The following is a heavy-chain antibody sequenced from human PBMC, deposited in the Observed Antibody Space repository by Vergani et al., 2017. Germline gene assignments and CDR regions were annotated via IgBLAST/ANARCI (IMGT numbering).Heavy chain of an antibody. D-gene: IGHD6-13*01. J-gene: IGHJ6*02. CDR1: GFTFSSYG. CDR3: VKDPTSYSSSWYYYYYGMDV. V-gene: IGHV3-33*06. Sequence: QVQLVESGGGVVQPGRSLRLSCAASGFTFSSYGMHWVRQAPGKGLEWVAVIWYDGSNKYYADSVKGRFTISRDNSKNTLYLQMNSLRAEDTAVYYCVKDPTSYSSSWYYYYYGMDVWGQGTTVTVSS. CDR2: IWYDGSNK.